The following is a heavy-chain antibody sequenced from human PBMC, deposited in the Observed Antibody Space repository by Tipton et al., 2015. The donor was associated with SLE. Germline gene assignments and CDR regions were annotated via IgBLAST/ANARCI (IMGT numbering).Heavy chain of an antibody. Sequence: TLSLTCTVSGGSIGNNYWNWIRQSTGKGLEWIGRFYTDGSTRHKPSLESRLSPPFESRVTMSVDPSKNQFSLKLRSVTAADTAVYYCTRGSYGAGNNDYWGQGILVSVSS. V-gene: IGHV4-4*07. D-gene: IGHD3-10*01. CDR3: TRGSYGAGNNDY. CDR2: FYTDGST. J-gene: IGHJ4*02. CDR1: GGSIGNNY.